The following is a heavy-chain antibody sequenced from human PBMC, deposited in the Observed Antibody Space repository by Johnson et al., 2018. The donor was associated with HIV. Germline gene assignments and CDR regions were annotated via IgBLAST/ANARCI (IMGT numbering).Heavy chain of an antibody. CDR2: ISYDGSNK. J-gene: IGHJ3*02. CDR1: GFTFSRYA. CDR3: AKGPSVSTCDAFDI. Sequence: QMQLVESGGGVVQPGRSLRLSCAASGFTFSRYAMHWVRQAPGKGLEWVAVISYDGSNKYYADSVKGRFTITRDNSKNPLYLQRNSLRAEDTAVSYCAKGPSVSTCDAFDIWGQGTMVTVPS. V-gene: IGHV3-30*04. D-gene: IGHD6-13*01.